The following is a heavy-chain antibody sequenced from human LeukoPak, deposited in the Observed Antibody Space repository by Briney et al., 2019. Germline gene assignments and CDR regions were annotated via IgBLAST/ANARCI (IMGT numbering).Heavy chain of an antibody. CDR2: IRSKAYGGTT. CDR1: GFTFGDYA. D-gene: IGHD2-15*01. Sequence: GRSLRLSCTASGFTFGDYAMSWFRQAPGKGLEWVGFIRSKAYGGTTEYAASVKGRFTISRDDSKSIAYLQMNSLKTEDTAVYYCTRDNCSGGSCYGDAFDIWGQGTMVTVSS. CDR3: TRDNCSGGSCYGDAFDI. J-gene: IGHJ3*02. V-gene: IGHV3-49*03.